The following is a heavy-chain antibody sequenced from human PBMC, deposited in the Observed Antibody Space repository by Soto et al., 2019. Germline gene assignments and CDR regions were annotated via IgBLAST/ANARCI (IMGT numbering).Heavy chain of an antibody. D-gene: IGHD3-22*01. Sequence: QVQLQQWGAGLLKPSETLSLTCAVYGGSFSGYYWSWIRQPTGKGLEWLGEINHSGSTNYNPSLKSRVNIPRDKSKTHSTMKLSLVTTAVSAVYLCASLTTYNYDRSGYRAFDIWGQGTMVTVSS. CDR1: GGSFSGYY. V-gene: IGHV4-34*01. J-gene: IGHJ3*02. CDR3: ASLTTYNYDRSGYRAFDI. CDR2: INHSGST.